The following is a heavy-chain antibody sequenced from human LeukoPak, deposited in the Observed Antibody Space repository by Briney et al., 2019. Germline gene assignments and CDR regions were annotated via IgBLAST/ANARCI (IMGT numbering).Heavy chain of an antibody. CDR3: ARAIVGATSWFDP. V-gene: IGHV4-59*01. D-gene: IGHD1-26*01. Sequence: SETLSLTCTVSGGSISSYYWSWIRQPPGKGLEWIGYIYYSGSTNYNPSLKSRVTISVDTSKNQFSLKLSSVTAADTAVYYCARAIVGATSWFDPWGQGTLVTVSS. J-gene: IGHJ5*02. CDR1: GGSISSYY. CDR2: IYYSGST.